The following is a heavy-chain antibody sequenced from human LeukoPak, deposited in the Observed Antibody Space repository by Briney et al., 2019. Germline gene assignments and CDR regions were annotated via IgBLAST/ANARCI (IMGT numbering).Heavy chain of an antibody. CDR3: ASPYGDYEQAYGMDV. J-gene: IGHJ6*02. CDR2: IIPIFGTA. CDR1: GGTFSSYA. V-gene: IGHV1-69*13. D-gene: IGHD4-17*01. Sequence: ASVKVSCKASGGTFSSYAISWVRQAPGQGLEWMGGIIPIFGTANYAQKFQGRVTITADESTSTAYMELSSLRSEDTAVYYCASPYGDYEQAYGMDVWGQGTTVTVSS.